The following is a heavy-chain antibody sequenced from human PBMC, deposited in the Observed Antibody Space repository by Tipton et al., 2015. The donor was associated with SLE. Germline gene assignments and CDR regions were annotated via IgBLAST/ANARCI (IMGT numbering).Heavy chain of an antibody. CDR1: GFTFSSYW. V-gene: IGHV3-7*01. Sequence: AVSGFTFSSYWMSWVRQAPGKGLEWVANVKQDGSEKYYVDSVKGRFTISRDNAKNSLYLQMNSLRAEDTAVYYCARDWGTYYYESSGYFNIWGQGTMVTVSS. D-gene: IGHD3-22*01. CDR2: VKQDGSEK. CDR3: ARDWGTYYYESSGYFNI. J-gene: IGHJ3*02.